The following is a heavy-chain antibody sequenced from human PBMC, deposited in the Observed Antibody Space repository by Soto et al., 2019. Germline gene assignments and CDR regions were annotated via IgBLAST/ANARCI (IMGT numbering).Heavy chain of an antibody. Sequence: QAGGSLGLCCAACGVTFSSSGMHWVRQAPGKGLEWVAVISYDGSNKYYADSVKGRFTISRDNSKNTLYLQMNSLRAEDTAVYYCAKDGGSSRPPYWYFDLWGRGTLVTVSS. J-gene: IGHJ2*01. D-gene: IGHD6-13*01. CDR2: ISYDGSNK. V-gene: IGHV3-30*18. CDR3: AKDGGSSRPPYWYFDL. CDR1: GVTFSSSG.